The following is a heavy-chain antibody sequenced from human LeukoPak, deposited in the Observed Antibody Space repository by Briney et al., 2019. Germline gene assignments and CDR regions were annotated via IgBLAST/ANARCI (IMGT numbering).Heavy chain of an antibody. Sequence: GGSLRLSCAASGFTFSTYGMHWVRQAPGKGLEWVAFIRYDGSNKYYADSVKGRFTISRDNSKNTLYLQMNGLRAEDTAVYYCAKENLSGWLNFDYWGQGTLVTVSS. J-gene: IGHJ4*02. CDR3: AKENLSGWLNFDY. CDR1: GFTFSTYG. D-gene: IGHD6-19*01. CDR2: IRYDGSNK. V-gene: IGHV3-30*02.